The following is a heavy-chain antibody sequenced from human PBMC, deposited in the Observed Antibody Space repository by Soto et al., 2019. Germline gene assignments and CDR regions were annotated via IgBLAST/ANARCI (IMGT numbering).Heavy chain of an antibody. CDR1: GGSISSGGYY. V-gene: IGHV4-31*03. D-gene: IGHD5-12*01. CDR3: ARYSGYDYWFDP. J-gene: IGHJ5*02. CDR2: IYYSGST. Sequence: QVQLQEAGPGLVKPAQTLSLTCTVSGGSISSGGYYWSWIRQHPWKGLEWIGYIYYSGSTYYNPSLNSRVNRSVDTSKNQFCLKLSSVTAAATAVYYCARYSGYDYWFDPWGQGTLVTVSA.